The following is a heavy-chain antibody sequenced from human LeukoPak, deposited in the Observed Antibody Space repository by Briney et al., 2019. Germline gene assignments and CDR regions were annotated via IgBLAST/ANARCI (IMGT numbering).Heavy chain of an antibody. D-gene: IGHD3-22*01. CDR1: GFTFSSYA. V-gene: IGHV3-23*01. J-gene: IGHJ4*02. Sequence: GGSLRLSCAASGFTFSSYAMSWVRQAPGKGLEWVSAISGGSTYYADSVKGRFTISRDNSKNTLYLQMNSLRAEDTAVYYCAKGDSSGYYYRPGYYFDYWGQGTLVTVSS. CDR2: ISGGST. CDR3: AKGDSSGYYYRPGYYFDY.